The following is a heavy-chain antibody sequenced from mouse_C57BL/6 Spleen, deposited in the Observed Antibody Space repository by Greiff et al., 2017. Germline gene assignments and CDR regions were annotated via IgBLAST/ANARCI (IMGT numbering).Heavy chain of an antibody. CDR2: ISSGSSTI. J-gene: IGHJ2*01. V-gene: IGHV5-17*01. D-gene: IGHD1-1*01. CDR3: ARPPYYGSSYFGY. Sequence: EVKVVESGGGLVKPGGSLKLSCAASGFTFSDYGMHWVRQAPEKGLEWVAYISSGSSTIYYADTVKGRFTISRDNAKNTLFLQMTSLRSEDTAMYYCARPPYYGSSYFGYWGQGTTRTVSS. CDR1: GFTFSDYG.